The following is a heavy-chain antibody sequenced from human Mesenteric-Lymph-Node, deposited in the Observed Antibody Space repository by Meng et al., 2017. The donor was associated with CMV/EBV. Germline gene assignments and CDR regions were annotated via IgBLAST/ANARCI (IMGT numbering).Heavy chain of an antibody. V-gene: IGHV4-39*07. J-gene: IGHJ5*02. Sequence: SETLSLTCTVSGGSISSSSYYWGWIRQPPRKGLEWLGSVNYSGSTYFNPSLKSRVTISLDTSKNHFSLRLTSVTAADTAVYYCVGRRIAVAGRDWFDPWGQGTLVTVSS. D-gene: IGHD6-19*01. CDR1: GGSISSSSYY. CDR3: VGRRIAVAGRDWFDP. CDR2: VNYSGST.